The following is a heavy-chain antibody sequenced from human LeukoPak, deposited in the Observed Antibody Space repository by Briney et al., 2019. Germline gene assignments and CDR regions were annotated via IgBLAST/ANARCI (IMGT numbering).Heavy chain of an antibody. CDR3: ARDLESGGSSWSDY. CDR2: INPNSGGT. J-gene: IGHJ4*02. V-gene: IGHV1-2*02. D-gene: IGHD6-13*01. CDR1: GYTFTGYY. Sequence: AASVKVSCKASGYTFTGYYMHWVRQAPGQGLEWMGWINPNSGGTNYAQKFQGRVTMTRDTSISTAYMELSRLRSDDTAVYYCARDLESGGSSWSDYWGQGTLVTVSS.